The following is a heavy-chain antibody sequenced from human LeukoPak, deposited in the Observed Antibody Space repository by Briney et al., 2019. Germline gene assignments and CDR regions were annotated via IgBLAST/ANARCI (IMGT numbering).Heavy chain of an antibody. D-gene: IGHD7-27*01. CDR1: GFTVSNSY. J-gene: IGHJ4*02. CDR2: LFRDSGA. CDR3: AGERGGHWDPTWELH. V-gene: IGHV3-53*01. Sequence: GRSLRLSCAASGFTVSNSYMNWVRHAPGKGLEWVAVLFRDSGAAYADSVKGRFTISRDISKYTLYLQMGSLRAEDTAVYYCAGERGGHWDPTWELHWGQGTLVTVSS.